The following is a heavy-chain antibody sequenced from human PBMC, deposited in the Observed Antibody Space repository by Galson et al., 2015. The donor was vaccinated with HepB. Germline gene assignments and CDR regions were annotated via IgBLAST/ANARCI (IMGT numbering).Heavy chain of an antibody. Sequence: SLRLSCAVSLITVSSNYMSWVRQAPGKGLEWVSVISSGGSTYYADSVKGRFTISRDNTKNTVYLQMNSLRAEDTAVYYCARAYSSDWSPFSWGQGTLVIVSS. CDR3: ARAYSSDWSPFS. CDR1: LITVSSNY. V-gene: IGHV3-66*01. D-gene: IGHD6-19*01. CDR2: ISSGGST. J-gene: IGHJ5*02.